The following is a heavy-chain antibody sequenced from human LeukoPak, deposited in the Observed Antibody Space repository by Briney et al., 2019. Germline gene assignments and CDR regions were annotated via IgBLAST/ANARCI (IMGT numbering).Heavy chain of an antibody. CDR3: ARDRLPYSYGYGLDV. CDR2: IYTSGST. D-gene: IGHD5-18*01. V-gene: IGHV4-59*01. Sequence: PSETLSLTCTVSGGSISSYYWSWIRQPPGKGLEWIGYIYTSGSTNYNPSLRSRVTISVDTSKNQFSLKLTSVTAADTAVYYCARDRLPYSYGYGLDVWGQGTTVTVS. J-gene: IGHJ6*02. CDR1: GGSISSYY.